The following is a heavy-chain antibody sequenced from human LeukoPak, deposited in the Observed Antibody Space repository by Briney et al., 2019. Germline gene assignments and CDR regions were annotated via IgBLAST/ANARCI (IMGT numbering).Heavy chain of an antibody. J-gene: IGHJ6*02. Sequence: SETLTLTCTVSGGSISSYYWSWIRQPPGKGLEWIGYIYYSGSTNYNPSLKSRVTISVDTSKNQFSLKLSSVTAADTAVYYCARAVVVPAAKGGYYYYYYGMDVWGQGTTVTVSS. CDR2: IYYSGST. CDR3: ARAVVVPAAKGGYYYYYYGMDV. D-gene: IGHD2-2*01. CDR1: GGSISSYY. V-gene: IGHV4-59*08.